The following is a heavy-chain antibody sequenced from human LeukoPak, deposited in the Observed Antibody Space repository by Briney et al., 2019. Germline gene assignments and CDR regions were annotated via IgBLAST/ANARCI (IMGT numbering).Heavy chain of an antibody. CDR2: ISSSSSYI. D-gene: IGHD3-16*01. Sequence: GGSLRLSFAASGFTFSSYSMNWVRQAPGKGLEWVSSISSSSSYIYYADSVKGRFTISRDNAKNSLYLQMNSLRAEDTAVYYCARNLMTYYGMDVWGQGTTVTVSS. CDR3: ARNLMTYYGMDV. J-gene: IGHJ6*02. CDR1: GFTFSSYS. V-gene: IGHV3-21*01.